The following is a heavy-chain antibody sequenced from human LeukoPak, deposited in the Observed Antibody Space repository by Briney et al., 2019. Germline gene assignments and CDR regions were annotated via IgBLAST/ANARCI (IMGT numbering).Heavy chain of an antibody. Sequence: TGGSLTLSCAASGFTFSSYAVSWVRQAPGKGLEWVSAISGSGGSTYYADSVKGRFTISRDNSKNTLYLQMNSLRAEDTAVYYCAKASRSYXYGPDAFDIWGQGTMVTVSS. J-gene: IGHJ3*02. V-gene: IGHV3-23*01. CDR3: AKASRSYXYGPDAFDI. CDR1: GFTFSSYA. D-gene: IGHD5-18*01. CDR2: ISGSGGST.